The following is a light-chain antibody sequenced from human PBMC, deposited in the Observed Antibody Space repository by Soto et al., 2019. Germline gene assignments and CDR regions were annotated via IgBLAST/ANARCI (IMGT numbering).Light chain of an antibody. J-gene: IGKJ1*01. Sequence: DIQMTQSPATLSASVGDRVTITCRASQSLSGWLAWYQQKPGKAPKLLIYDASSLESGVPSRFSGSGSGTEFALTISSLQPDDFATYYCQQNNSYPWTFGQGTKVEIK. CDR2: DAS. CDR1: QSLSGW. V-gene: IGKV1-5*01. CDR3: QQNNSYPWT.